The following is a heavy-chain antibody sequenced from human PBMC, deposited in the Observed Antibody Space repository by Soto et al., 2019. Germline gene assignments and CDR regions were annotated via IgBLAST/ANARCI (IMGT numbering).Heavy chain of an antibody. Sequence: GGSLRLSCAASGFTFSSYWMSWVRQAPGKGLEWVANIKQDGSEKYYVDSVKGRFTISRDNAKNSLYLQMNSLRAEDTAVYYCARDREVLRFLEWFSESAGTDYWGQGTLVTVSS. CDR1: GFTFSSYW. CDR3: ARDREVLRFLEWFSESAGTDY. V-gene: IGHV3-7*01. J-gene: IGHJ4*02. D-gene: IGHD3-3*01. CDR2: IKQDGSEK.